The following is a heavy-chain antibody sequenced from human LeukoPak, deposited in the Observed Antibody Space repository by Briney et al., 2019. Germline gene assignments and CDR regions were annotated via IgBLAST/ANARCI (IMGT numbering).Heavy chain of an antibody. J-gene: IGHJ6*03. D-gene: IGHD6-13*01. CDR1: GFTFSDSE. CDR3: ARVGHSSSWGYYYYMDV. Sequence: SGGSLKLSCAASGFTFSDSEFHWVRQASGKGLEWVGRIRSKTYNYATTYAASVKGRFVIFRDASRNTADLQMNSLRVEDTAVYYCARVGHSSSWGYYYYMDVWGKGTTVTVSS. V-gene: IGHV3-73*01. CDR2: IRSKTYNYAT.